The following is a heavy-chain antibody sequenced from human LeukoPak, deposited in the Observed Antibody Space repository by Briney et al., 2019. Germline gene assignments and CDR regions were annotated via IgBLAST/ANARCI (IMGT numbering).Heavy chain of an antibody. CDR2: IYYSGST. J-gene: IGHJ4*02. V-gene: IGHV4-59*08. D-gene: IGHD6-13*01. CDR1: GGSISSYY. Sequence: SETLSLTCTVSGGSISSYYWSWIRQPPGKGLEWIGYIYYSGSTNYNPSLKSRVTISVDTSKNQFSLKLSSVTAADTAVYYCAGGYSSSWSYFDYWGQGTLVTVSS. CDR3: AGGYSSSWSYFDY.